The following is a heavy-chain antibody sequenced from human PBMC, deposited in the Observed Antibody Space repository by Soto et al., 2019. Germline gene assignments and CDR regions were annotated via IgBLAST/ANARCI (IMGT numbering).Heavy chain of an antibody. CDR3: ARSLLDEYSSSWRSAYYGMDV. D-gene: IGHD6-13*01. V-gene: IGHV1-2*02. J-gene: IGHJ6*02. CDR1: GFTLSAYY. CDR2: INPNSGGT. Sequence: QVQLVQSGAEVKKPGASVKVSCKASGFTLSAYYIYWVRQAPGQGLEWIGWINPNSGGTNNAQKFQGRVTMTRDTSTSTVYMELSALISDDTAVYYCARSLLDEYSSSWRSAYYGMDVWGQGTTVTVSS.